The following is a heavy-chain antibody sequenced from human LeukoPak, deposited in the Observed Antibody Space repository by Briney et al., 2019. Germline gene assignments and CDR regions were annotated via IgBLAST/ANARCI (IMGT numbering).Heavy chain of an antibody. V-gene: IGHV4-4*07. D-gene: IGHD5-12*01. Sequence: SETLSLTCTVSGGSISSYYWSWIRQPAGKGLEWIGRIYTSGGTNYNPSLKSRVTMSVDTSKNQFSLKLSSVTAADTAVYYCARDLPRWLRVDAFDIWGQGTMVTVSS. J-gene: IGHJ3*02. CDR2: IYTSGGT. CDR3: ARDLPRWLRVDAFDI. CDR1: GGSISSYY.